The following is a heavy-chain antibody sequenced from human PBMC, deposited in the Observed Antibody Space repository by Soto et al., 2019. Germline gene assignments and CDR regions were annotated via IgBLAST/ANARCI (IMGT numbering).Heavy chain of an antibody. CDR3: ARGCRYCSGGSSIGMDV. Sequence: ASVKVSCKASGYTFTSYAMHWVRQAPGQRLEWMGWINAGSGNTKYSQKFQGRVTISVDTSKNQFSLKLSSVTAADTAVYYCARGCRYCSGGSSIGMDVWGQGTTVTVSS. J-gene: IGHJ6*02. V-gene: IGHV1-3*01. CDR2: INAGSGNT. D-gene: IGHD2-15*01. CDR1: GYTFTSYA.